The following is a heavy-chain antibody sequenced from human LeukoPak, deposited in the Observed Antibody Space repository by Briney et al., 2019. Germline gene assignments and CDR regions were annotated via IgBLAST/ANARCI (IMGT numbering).Heavy chain of an antibody. CDR1: GYTFTSYY. CDR2: INPSGGST. Sequence: ASVKVSCKASGYTFTSYYMHWVRQAPGQGLEWMGIINPSGGSTSYAQKFQGRVTMTRDTSTSTVYMELSSLRSEDTAVYYCARDRTDDSSGYYFFGAFDIWGQGTMVTVSS. J-gene: IGHJ3*02. CDR3: ARDRTDDSSGYYFFGAFDI. D-gene: IGHD3-22*01. V-gene: IGHV1-46*01.